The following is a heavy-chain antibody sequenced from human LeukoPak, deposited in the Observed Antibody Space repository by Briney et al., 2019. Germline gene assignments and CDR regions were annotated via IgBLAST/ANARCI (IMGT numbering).Heavy chain of an antibody. CDR2: INPNSGGT. Sequence: ASVKVSCKASGYTFTGYYMHWVRQAPGQGLEWMGWINPNSGGTNYAQKFQGWVTMTRDTSISTAYVELSRLRSDDTAVYYCATDIGSYSSSYYWGQGTLVTVSS. CDR1: GYTFTGYY. D-gene: IGHD6-6*01. V-gene: IGHV1-2*04. CDR3: ATDIGSYSSSYY. J-gene: IGHJ4*02.